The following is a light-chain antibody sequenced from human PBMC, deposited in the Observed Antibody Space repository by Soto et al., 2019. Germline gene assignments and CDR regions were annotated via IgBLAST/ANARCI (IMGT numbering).Light chain of an antibody. Sequence: QLVLTQPPSVSEAPRQRVTISCSGSSSNIGNNAVNWYQQAPEKAPKLLIYYDDLVPSGVSDRFSGSKSGTSASLAISGLQSEDEADYYCAAWDDSLKAYVFGTGTKLTVL. V-gene: IGLV1-36*01. J-gene: IGLJ1*01. CDR3: AAWDDSLKAYV. CDR2: YDD. CDR1: SSNIGNNA.